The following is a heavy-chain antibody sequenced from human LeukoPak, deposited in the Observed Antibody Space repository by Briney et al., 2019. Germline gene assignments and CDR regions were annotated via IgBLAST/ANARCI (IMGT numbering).Heavy chain of an antibody. CDR3: ARVITFGGVFPLGWFDP. CDR2: INHSGST. CDR1: GGSFSGYY. J-gene: IGHJ5*02. V-gene: IGHV4-34*01. Sequence: SETLSLTCAVYGGSFSGYYWSWIRQPPGKGLEWIGEINHSGSTNYNPSLKSRVTISVDTSKNQFSLKLSSVTAADTAVYYCARVITFGGVFPLGWFDPWGQGTLVTVSS. D-gene: IGHD3-16*01.